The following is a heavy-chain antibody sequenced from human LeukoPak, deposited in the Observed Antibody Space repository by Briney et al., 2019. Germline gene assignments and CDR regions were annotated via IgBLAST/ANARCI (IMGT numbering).Heavy chain of an antibody. CDR2: IYYSGST. J-gene: IGHJ4*02. CDR1: GGSISSSSYY. V-gene: IGHV4-39*07. Sequence: PSETLSLTCTVSGGSISSSSYYWGWIRQPPGKGLEWIGSIYYSGSTYYNPSLKSRVTISVDTSKNQFSLKLSSVTAADTAVYYCASSHTILRGQFDYWGQGTLVTVSS. CDR3: ASSHTILRGQFDY. D-gene: IGHD3-9*01.